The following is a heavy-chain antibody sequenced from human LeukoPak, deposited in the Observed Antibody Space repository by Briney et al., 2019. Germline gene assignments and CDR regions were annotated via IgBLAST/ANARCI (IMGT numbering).Heavy chain of an antibody. CDR1: GGSVSSYS. CDR2: VYTSGST. D-gene: IGHD2-2*01. V-gene: IGHV4-4*07. CDR3: AKEGCSGSSCYWDY. Sequence: PSETLSLTCAVSGGSVSSYSWSWIRQPAGRGLGWIGRVYTSGSTTYYPSLKSRVTMSVDTSKNQFSLKLSSVTAADTAVYYCAKEGCSGSSCYWDYWGQGTLVTVSS. J-gene: IGHJ4*02.